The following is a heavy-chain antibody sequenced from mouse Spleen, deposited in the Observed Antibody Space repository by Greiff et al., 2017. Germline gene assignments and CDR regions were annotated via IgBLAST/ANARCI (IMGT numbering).Heavy chain of an antibody. J-gene: IGHJ2*01. V-gene: IGHV1-18*01. CDR2: INPNNGGT. D-gene: IGHD2-3*01. CDR1: GYTFTDYN. Sequence: EVQLQQSGPELVKPGASVKIPCKASGYTFTDYNMDWVKQSHGKSLEWIGDINPNNGGTIYNQKFKGKATLTVDKSSSTAYMELRSLTSEDTAVYYCARQEIYDGYPTIGFDYWGQGTTLTVSS. CDR3: ARQEIYDGYPTIGFDY.